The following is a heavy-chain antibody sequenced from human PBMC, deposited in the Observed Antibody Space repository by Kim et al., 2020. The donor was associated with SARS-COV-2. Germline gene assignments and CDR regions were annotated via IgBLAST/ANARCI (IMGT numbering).Heavy chain of an antibody. CDR3: ARDRGAAAGIDY. V-gene: IGHV4-59*01. Sequence: DNPSLKRRVTISVDTSKNQFSLKLSSVTAADTAVYYCARDRGAAAGIDYWGQGTLVAVSS. D-gene: IGHD6-13*01. J-gene: IGHJ4*02.